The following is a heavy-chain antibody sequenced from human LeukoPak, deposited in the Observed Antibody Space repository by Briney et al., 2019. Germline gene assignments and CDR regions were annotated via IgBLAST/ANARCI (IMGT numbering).Heavy chain of an antibody. V-gene: IGHV4-39*01. D-gene: IGHD4-17*01. CDR1: GGPISSSSYY. CDR3: ARQRGTVTTIENWFDP. J-gene: IGHJ5*02. Sequence: SETLSLTCTVSGGPISSSSYYWGWIRQPPGKGLEWIGSIYYSGSTYYNPSLKSRVTISVDTSKNQFSLKLSSVTAADTAVYYCARQRGTVTTIENWFDPWGQGTLVTVSS. CDR2: IYYSGST.